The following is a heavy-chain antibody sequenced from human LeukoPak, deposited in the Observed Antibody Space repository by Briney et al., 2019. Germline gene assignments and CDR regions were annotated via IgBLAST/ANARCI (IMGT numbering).Heavy chain of an antibody. Sequence: AGRSLRLSCAASGFTFSSYGMHWVRQAPGKGLEWVAVIWYDGSNKYYADSMKGRFTISRDNSKNTLYLQMNSLRAEDTAVYYCARDRGYWFDPWGQGTLVTVSS. CDR3: ARDRGYWFDP. CDR1: GFTFSSYG. J-gene: IGHJ5*02. V-gene: IGHV3-33*01. D-gene: IGHD5-12*01. CDR2: IWYDGSNK.